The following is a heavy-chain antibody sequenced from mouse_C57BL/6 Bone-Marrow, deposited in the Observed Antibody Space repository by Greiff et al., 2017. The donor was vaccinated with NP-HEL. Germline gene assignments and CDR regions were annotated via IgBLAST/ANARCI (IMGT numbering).Heavy chain of an antibody. D-gene: IGHD1-1*01. CDR1: GFSLTSYG. Sequence: QVQLKQSGPGLVQPSQSLSITCTASGFSLTSYGVHWVRQPPGKGLEWLGEIWSGGSADYNDAFISSLSTCKDNSYCQASFKMNSLQADDTAIDDCAKGHYGSSWAMDYWGQGTSVTVSS. CDR2: IWSGGSA. J-gene: IGHJ4*01. V-gene: IGHV2-4*01. CDR3: AKGHYGSSWAMDY.